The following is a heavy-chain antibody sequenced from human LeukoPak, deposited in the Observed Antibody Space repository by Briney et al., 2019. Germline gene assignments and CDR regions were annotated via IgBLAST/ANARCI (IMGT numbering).Heavy chain of an antibody. Sequence: SETLSLTCTVSGGSISSSSYYWGWIRQPPGKGLEWIGSIYYSGSTYYNPSLKSRVTISVDTSKNQFSLKLSSVTAADTAVYYCASPKDRIGGAPYLDYWAQGTLVTVPS. CDR2: IYYSGST. V-gene: IGHV4-39*07. CDR1: GGSISSSSYY. J-gene: IGHJ4*02. CDR3: ASPKDRIGGAPYLDY. D-gene: IGHD1-26*01.